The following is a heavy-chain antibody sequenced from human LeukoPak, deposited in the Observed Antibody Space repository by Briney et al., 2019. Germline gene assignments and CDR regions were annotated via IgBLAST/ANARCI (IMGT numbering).Heavy chain of an antibody. CDR1: GFTFSSYA. J-gene: IGHJ6*02. V-gene: IGHV3-23*01. D-gene: IGHD3-3*02. CDR3: AKDPAPIFYYYYGMDV. Sequence: GGSPRLSCAASGFTFSSYAMNWVRQAPGKGLEWVSAISGSGGSIYYADSVKGRFTISRDNSKNTLYLQMNSLRAEDTAAYYCAKDPAPIFYYYYGMDVWGQGTTVTVSS. CDR2: ISGSGGSI.